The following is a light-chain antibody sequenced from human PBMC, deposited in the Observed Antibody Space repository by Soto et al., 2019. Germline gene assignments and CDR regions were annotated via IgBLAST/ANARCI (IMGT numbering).Light chain of an antibody. J-gene: IGLJ1*01. CDR3: SSYTTSSTLV. Sequence: QSVLTQPPSASGSPGQSVTISCTGTSSDVGGYNYVSWYQQHPGKAPKLIIYEVRERPSGVPDRFSGSKSGNTASLTVSGLRAEDETDYYCSSYTTSSTLVFGTGTKLTVL. CDR1: SSDVGGYNY. V-gene: IGLV2-8*01. CDR2: EVR.